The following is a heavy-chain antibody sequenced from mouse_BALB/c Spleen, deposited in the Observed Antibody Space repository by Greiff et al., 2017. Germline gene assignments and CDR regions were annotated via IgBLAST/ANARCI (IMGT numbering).Heavy chain of an antibody. CDR2: INPSNGGT. V-gene: IGHV1S81*02. D-gene: IGHD2-4*01. J-gene: IGHJ3*01. CDR1: GYTFTSYY. CDR3: RRQDDYDTWFAY. Sequence: QVQLKESGAELVKPGASVKLSCKASGYTFTSYYMYWVKQRPGQGLEWIGEINPSNGGTNFNEKFKSKATLTVDKSSSTAYMQLSSLTSEDSAVDYCRRQDDYDTWFAYWGQGTLVTVSA.